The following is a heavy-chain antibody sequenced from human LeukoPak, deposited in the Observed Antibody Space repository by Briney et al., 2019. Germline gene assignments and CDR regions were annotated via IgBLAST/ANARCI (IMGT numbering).Heavy chain of an antibody. Sequence: PGGSLRLSCAASGFIFSNYAMSWVRQAPGKGPEWVSAVNGSGDTTYYADSVKGRFTISRDNSKNTMYRQMNSLRAEDTAVYYCAKDLRAVAGRGPFDYWGQGTLVTVSS. V-gene: IGHV3-23*01. J-gene: IGHJ4*02. CDR3: AKDLRAVAGRGPFDY. CDR1: GFIFSNYA. CDR2: VNGSGDTT. D-gene: IGHD6-19*01.